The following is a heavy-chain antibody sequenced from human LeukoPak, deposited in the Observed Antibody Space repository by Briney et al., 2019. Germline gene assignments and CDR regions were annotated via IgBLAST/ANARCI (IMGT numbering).Heavy chain of an antibody. J-gene: IGHJ4*02. D-gene: IGHD6-13*01. V-gene: IGHV3-11*01. CDR3: AREVAAAAKLDY. CDR1: GFTFSDYY. Sequence: GGSLRLSCAASGFTFSDYYMNWIRQGPGKGLERISFISTSGNTIYYADSVKGRFTLSRDSAKNSLYLQMNSLRADDTAMYYCAREVAAAAKLDYWGQGTLVTVSS. CDR2: ISTSGNTI.